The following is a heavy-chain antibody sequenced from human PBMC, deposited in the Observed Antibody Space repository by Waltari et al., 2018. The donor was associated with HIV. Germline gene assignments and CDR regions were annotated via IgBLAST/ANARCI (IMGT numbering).Heavy chain of an antibody. Sequence: QAQLQESGPGLVKPSETLSLTCTVSVGFISGLCWRWIRPPPGKGLEWIGYIYYSGTTKYNPSLKSRVSISVDTSKNQFSLRLSSVTAADTAVYYCARVFDHGWSDYWGQGTLVTVSS. CDR2: IYYSGTT. CDR3: ARVFDHGWSDY. V-gene: IGHV4-59*11. J-gene: IGHJ4*02. CDR1: VGFISGLC. D-gene: IGHD3-10*01.